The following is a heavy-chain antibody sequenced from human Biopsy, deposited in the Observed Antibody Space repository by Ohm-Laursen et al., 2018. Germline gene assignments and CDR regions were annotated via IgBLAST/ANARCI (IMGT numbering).Heavy chain of an antibody. CDR3: ARTRAHNFGALEF. J-gene: IGHJ4*01. CDR2: IDWDDGK. Sequence: TQTLTLTCCFHGLSLSSTGMRLSWVRQPPGKAPECIGCIDWDDGKCYSPSLETRLPLSKDTTTNQVVLTLTEVNPEDTATYDCARTRAHNFGALEFWGQGILVTVSS. D-gene: IGHD1-1*01. CDR1: GLSLSSTGMR. V-gene: IGHV2-70*10.